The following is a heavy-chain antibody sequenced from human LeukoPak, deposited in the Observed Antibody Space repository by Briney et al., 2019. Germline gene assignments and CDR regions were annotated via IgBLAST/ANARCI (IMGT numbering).Heavy chain of an antibody. CDR1: GLTVSINY. D-gene: IGHD2-15*01. J-gene: IGHJ4*02. CDR3: AKGATGLRIVGDD. CDR2: IYFGDST. V-gene: IGHV3-53*01. Sequence: GGSLRLSCAASGLTVSINYMNWVRQAPGKGLEWVSVIYFGDSTYYADSVKSGFTVSTDDSKNTLYLQMNSLGAEDTAVYYCAKGATGLRIVGDDWGQGTLVTVSS.